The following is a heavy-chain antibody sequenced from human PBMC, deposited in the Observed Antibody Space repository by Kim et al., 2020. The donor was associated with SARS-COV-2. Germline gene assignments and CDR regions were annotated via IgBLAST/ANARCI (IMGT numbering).Heavy chain of an antibody. D-gene: IGHD4-17*01. V-gene: IGHV3-66*01. CDR3: ARGYTVYGDYAPGIDF. J-gene: IGHJ4*02. Sequence: SVKGRFTISRDNTKNTLYLQMNSLRAEDTAVYYCARGYTVYGDYAPGIDFWGQGTLVTVSS.